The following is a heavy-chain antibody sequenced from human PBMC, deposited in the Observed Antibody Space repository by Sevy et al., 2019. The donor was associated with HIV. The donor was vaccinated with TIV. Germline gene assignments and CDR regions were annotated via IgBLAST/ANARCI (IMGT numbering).Heavy chain of an antibody. J-gene: IGHJ6*02. Sequence: GGSLRLSCAASGFTFSSYGMHWVRQAPGKGLEWVAVISYDGSHKYYADSVRGRFTISRDNSKNTLYLQMNSLRAEDTAVYYCAAIGSYYYYCMDVWGQGTTVTVSS. V-gene: IGHV3-30*03. CDR1: GFTFSSYG. CDR2: ISYDGSHK. CDR3: AAIGSYYYYCMDV.